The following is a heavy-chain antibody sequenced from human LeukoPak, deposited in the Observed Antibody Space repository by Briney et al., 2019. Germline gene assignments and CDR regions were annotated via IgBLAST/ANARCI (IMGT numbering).Heavy chain of an antibody. J-gene: IGHJ4*02. D-gene: IGHD4-17*01. CDR3: ARTRAALYGDTEYFDY. CDR1: GYTFTSYW. CDR2: IYPGDSDT. Sequence: GESLKISCEGSGYTFTSYWIAWVRQMPGKGLEWMGIIYPGDSDTRYSPSFQGQVTISADKSISTAYLQWSSLKASDTAMYYCARTRAALYGDTEYFDYWGQGTLVTVSS. V-gene: IGHV5-51*01.